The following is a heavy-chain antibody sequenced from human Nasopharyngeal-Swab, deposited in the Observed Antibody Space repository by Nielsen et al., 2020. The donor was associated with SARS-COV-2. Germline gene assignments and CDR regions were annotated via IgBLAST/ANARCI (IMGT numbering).Heavy chain of an antibody. CDR1: GGSISSYY. J-gene: IGHJ4*02. CDR3: ARGFDY. Sequence: SETLSLTCTVSGGSISSYYCTWIRQPPGKGLEWIGYIYYSGSTNYNPSLKSRVTISVDTSKNQFSLKLSSVTAADTAVYYCARGFDYWGQGTLVTVSS. CDR2: IYYSGST. V-gene: IGHV4-59*13.